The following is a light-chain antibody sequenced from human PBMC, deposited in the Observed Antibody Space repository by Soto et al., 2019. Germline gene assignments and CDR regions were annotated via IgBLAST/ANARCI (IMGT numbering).Light chain of an antibody. CDR2: AVT. J-gene: IGLJ2*01. Sequence: QSALTQPASVSGSPGQSITISCTGTSSDIGGYNYVSWYQQHPDKAPKLIIYAVTNRPSGVSNRFSGSKSGNTASLTISGLQAEDEADYYCTSYTSSTTFVFGGGTKLTGL. CDR1: SSDIGGYNY. V-gene: IGLV2-14*01. CDR3: TSYTSSTTFV.